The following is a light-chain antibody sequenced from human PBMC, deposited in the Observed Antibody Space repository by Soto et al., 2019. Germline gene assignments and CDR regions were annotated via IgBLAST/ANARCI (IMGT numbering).Light chain of an antibody. CDR3: ETWDSNTRV. CDR2: LESSGSY. Sequence: QSVLTQSSSASASLGSSVKLTCTLSSGHSSYIIAWHQQQPGKAPRYLMKLESSGSYNKGSGVPDRFSGSSSGADRYLTISNLQSEDEADYYCETWDSNTRVFGGGTTLTVL. CDR1: SGHSSYI. V-gene: IGLV4-60*03. J-gene: IGLJ3*02.